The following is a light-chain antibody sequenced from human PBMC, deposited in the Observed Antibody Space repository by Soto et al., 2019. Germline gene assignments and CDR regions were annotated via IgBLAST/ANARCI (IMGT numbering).Light chain of an antibody. CDR1: QSVSSN. J-gene: IGKJ5*01. CDR3: QQYNNRPPIT. CDR2: GAS. Sequence: IVLTQSPATLSVSPWERATLSCRASQSVSSNLAWYQQQPGQAPRLLLYGASTRATGIPARFIGIGSGTEFTLTISSLQSEDFAVYYGQQYNNRPPITFGQGTRLEIK. V-gene: IGKV3-15*01.